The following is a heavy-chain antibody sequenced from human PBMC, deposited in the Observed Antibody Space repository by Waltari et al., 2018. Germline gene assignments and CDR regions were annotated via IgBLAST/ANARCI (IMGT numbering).Heavy chain of an antibody. J-gene: IGHJ5*02. CDR3: ARDPPGIAAGGNGA. Sequence: EVQLVESGGGLVQPGGSLRTSGDASGGPVSNHSMSWVRQAPGKGLEWVSVIYSGGSTNYADSVKGRFTISRDNSKNTVYLQMNSLRAEDTAVYYCARDPPGIAAGGNGAWGQGTLVTVSS. CDR2: IYSGGST. V-gene: IGHV3-66*02. CDR1: GGPVSNHS. D-gene: IGHD6-13*01.